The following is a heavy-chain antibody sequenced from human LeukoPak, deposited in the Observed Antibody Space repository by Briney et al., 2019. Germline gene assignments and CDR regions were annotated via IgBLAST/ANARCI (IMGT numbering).Heavy chain of an antibody. J-gene: IGHJ4*02. Sequence: GGSLRLSCAASGFTFSSYAMSWVRQTPRKGLEWVSSISGSGGSTYYADAVKGRFAISRGNSKNTLSLQMNSLRAEDTAIYYCAKVSYGVLDYWGQGTLVTVSS. CDR1: GFTFSSYA. D-gene: IGHD4-17*01. CDR3: AKVSYGVLDY. CDR2: ISGSGGST. V-gene: IGHV3-23*01.